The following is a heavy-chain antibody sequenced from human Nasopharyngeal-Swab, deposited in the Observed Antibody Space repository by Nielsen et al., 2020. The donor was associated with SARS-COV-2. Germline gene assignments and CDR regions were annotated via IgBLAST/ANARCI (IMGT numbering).Heavy chain of an antibody. V-gene: IGHV1-69*13. CDR2: IILIFGTA. Sequence: SLKVSCKASGGTFSSYAISWVRQAPGQGLEWMGGIILIFGTANYAQKFQGRVTITADESTSTAYMELSSLRSEDTAVYYCARYSSSWLYYYGMDVWGQGTTVTVSS. CDR1: GGTFSSYA. CDR3: ARYSSSWLYYYGMDV. D-gene: IGHD6-13*01. J-gene: IGHJ6*02.